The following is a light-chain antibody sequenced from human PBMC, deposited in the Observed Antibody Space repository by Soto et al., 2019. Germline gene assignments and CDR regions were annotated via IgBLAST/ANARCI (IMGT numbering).Light chain of an antibody. CDR3: QQDYNLPWT. CDR1: QSVSSSY. J-gene: IGKJ1*01. CDR2: GAS. Sequence: PGERVNLSCRASQSVSSSYLTWYQQKPGQAPRLLIYGASTRATGIPARFSGSGSGTDFTLTISSLQPEDFAVYYCQQDYNLPWTFGQGTKVEIK. V-gene: IGKV3D-7*01.